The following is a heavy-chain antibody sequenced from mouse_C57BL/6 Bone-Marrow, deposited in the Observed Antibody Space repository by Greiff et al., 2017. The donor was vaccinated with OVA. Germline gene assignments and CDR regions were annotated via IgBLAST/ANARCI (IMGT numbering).Heavy chain of an antibody. D-gene: IGHD1-1*01. Sequence: EVQLVESGPELVKPGASVKISCKASGYSFTGYYMNWVKQSPEKSLEWIGEINPSTGGTTYNQKFKAKATLTVDKSSSTAYMQLKSLTSEDSAVYYCARSVTVVDYWGQGTTLTVSS. CDR2: INPSTGGT. J-gene: IGHJ2*01. V-gene: IGHV1-42*01. CDR1: GYSFTGYY. CDR3: ARSVTVVDY.